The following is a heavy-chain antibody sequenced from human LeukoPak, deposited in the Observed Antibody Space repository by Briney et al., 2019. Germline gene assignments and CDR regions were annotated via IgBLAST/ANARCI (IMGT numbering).Heavy chain of an antibody. CDR1: GFTFSSYS. D-gene: IGHD6-13*01. CDR2: ISSSSSTI. J-gene: IGHJ3*02. V-gene: IGHV3-48*02. CDR3: ARERDSSSWYAFDI. Sequence: GGSLRLSCAASGFTFSSYSLNWVRQAPGKGLEWVSHISSSSSTIYYGDSVKGRFTISRDNAKNSLYLQMNSLRDEDTAVYYYARERDSSSWYAFDIWGQGTMVTVSS.